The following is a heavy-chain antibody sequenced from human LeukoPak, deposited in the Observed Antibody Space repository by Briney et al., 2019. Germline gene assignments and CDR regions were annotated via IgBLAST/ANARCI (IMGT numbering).Heavy chain of an antibody. CDR2: ISDTGGGT. V-gene: IGHV3-23*01. Sequence: GGSLRLSCAASGFTFSSYAMSWVRQAPGKGLEWVSTISDTGGGTYYADSVKGRFTISRDNSKNTLYLQMNSLRAEDAAVYYCARDHSYGYGGSAYWGQGTLVTVSS. CDR1: GFTFSSYA. CDR3: ARDHSYGYGGSAY. D-gene: IGHD5-18*01. J-gene: IGHJ4*02.